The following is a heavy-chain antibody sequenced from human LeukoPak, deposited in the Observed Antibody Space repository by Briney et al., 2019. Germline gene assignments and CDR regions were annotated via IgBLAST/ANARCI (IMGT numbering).Heavy chain of an antibody. V-gene: IGHV4-59*01. Sequence: SETLSLTCTVSGGSLSSYYWSWIRQPPGKGLEWIGYIYYSGSTNYNPSLKSRVTISVDTSKNQFSLKLSSVTAADTAVYHCARVVEAYSGYDLNNYYYYYMDVWGKGTTVTVSS. J-gene: IGHJ6*03. D-gene: IGHD5-12*01. CDR3: ARVVEAYSGYDLNNYYYYYMDV. CDR2: IYYSGST. CDR1: GGSLSSYY.